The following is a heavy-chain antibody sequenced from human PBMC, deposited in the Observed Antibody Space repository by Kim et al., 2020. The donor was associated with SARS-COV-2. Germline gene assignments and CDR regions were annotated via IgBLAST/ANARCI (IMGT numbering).Heavy chain of an antibody. CDR3: VRVLKSVNYAFSY. V-gene: IGHV3-74*01. Sequence: DSVKGRFTISGDNAKNTLYLQMNSLRVEDTAVYYCVRVLKSVNYAFSYWGQGTLVTVSS. D-gene: IGHD2-2*01. J-gene: IGHJ4*02.